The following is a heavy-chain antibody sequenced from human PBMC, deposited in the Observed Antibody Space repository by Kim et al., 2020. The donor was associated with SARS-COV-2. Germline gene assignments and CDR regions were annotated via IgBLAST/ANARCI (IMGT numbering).Heavy chain of an antibody. Sequence: SETLSLTCTVSGGSISSYYWSWIRQPPGKGLEWIGYIYYSGSTNYNPSLKSRVTISVDTSKNQFSLKLSSVTAADTAVYYCARDRGVAVAGIWGGFDPWGQGTLVTVSS. D-gene: IGHD6-19*01. CDR3: ARDRGVAVAGIWGGFDP. CDR1: GGSISSYY. V-gene: IGHV4-59*01. CDR2: IYYSGST. J-gene: IGHJ5*02.